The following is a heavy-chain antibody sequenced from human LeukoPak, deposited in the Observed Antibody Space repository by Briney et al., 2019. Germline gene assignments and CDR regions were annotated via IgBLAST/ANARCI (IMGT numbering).Heavy chain of an antibody. V-gene: IGHV1-69*04. CDR1: GGTFSSYA. J-gene: IGHJ4*02. CDR3: ARDGTGDYFDY. CDR2: IIPILGIA. Sequence: SVEVSCKASGGTFSSYAISWVRQAPGQGLEWMGRIIPILGIANYAQKFQGRVTITADKSTSTAYMELSSLRSEDTAVYYCARDGTGDYFDYWGQGTLVTVSS. D-gene: IGHD7-27*01.